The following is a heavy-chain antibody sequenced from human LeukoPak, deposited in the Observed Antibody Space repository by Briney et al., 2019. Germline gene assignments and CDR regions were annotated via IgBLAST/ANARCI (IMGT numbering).Heavy chain of an antibody. J-gene: IGHJ4*02. CDR2: INSDGSST. CDR3: ATIPVGG. CDR1: GFTFSDYA. Sequence: GGSLRLSCAASGFTFSDYAMSWVRQAPGKGLVWVSRINSDGSSTNYADSVKGRFTISRDNAKNTLYLQMNSLRAEDTAVYYCATIPVGGWGQGTLVTVSS. D-gene: IGHD6-19*01. V-gene: IGHV3-74*01.